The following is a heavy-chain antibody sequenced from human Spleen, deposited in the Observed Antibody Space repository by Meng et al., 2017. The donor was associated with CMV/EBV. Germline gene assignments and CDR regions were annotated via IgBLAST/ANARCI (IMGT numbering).Heavy chain of an antibody. V-gene: IGHV3-43*01. J-gene: IGHJ4*02. Sequence: GESLKISCITSGFTFDDYTMHWVRQAPGKGLEWVSLISWDGGSTYYADSVKGRFTISRDNANKSLYLQMDSLRAEDTAVYYCAREGRDLDYWGQGTLDTVSS. CDR3: AREGRDLDY. CDR2: ISWDGGST. D-gene: IGHD2-15*01. CDR1: GFTFDDYT.